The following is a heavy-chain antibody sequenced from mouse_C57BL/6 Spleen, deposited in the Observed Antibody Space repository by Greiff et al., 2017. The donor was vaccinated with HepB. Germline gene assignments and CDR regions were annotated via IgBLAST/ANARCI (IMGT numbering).Heavy chain of an antibody. Sequence: QVQLKQSGAELVRPGASVTLSCKASGYTFTDYEMHWVKQSTVQGLEWIGAIDPETGGTAYNQKFKGKAILTADKSSSTAYMELRSLTSEDSAVYYCTRRSTTVPHYYAMDYWGQGTSVTVSS. V-gene: IGHV1-15*01. D-gene: IGHD1-1*01. CDR1: GYTFTDYE. CDR2: IDPETGGT. CDR3: TRRSTTVPHYYAMDY. J-gene: IGHJ4*01.